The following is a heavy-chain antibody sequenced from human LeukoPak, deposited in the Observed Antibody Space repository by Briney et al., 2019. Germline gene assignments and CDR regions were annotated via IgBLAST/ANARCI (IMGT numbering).Heavy chain of an antibody. J-gene: IGHJ3*02. CDR1: GDSITGYY. D-gene: IGHD3-10*01. V-gene: IGHV4-39*07. CDR3: TKSDGYGLIHI. Sequence: SETLFLTCSVSGDSITGYYWGWIRQPPGKGLEWIDNIYYTGNTYYNSSLKSRVTISLDTSKNQFSLKVISMTAADTAAYYCTKSDGYGLIHICGRGTMVTVSS. CDR2: IYYTGNT.